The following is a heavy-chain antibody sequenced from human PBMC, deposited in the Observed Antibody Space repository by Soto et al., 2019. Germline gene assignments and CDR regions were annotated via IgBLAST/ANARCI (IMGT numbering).Heavy chain of an antibody. Sequence: QVQLQESGPGLMKPSGILSLTCAVSGGSITSNWWSWVRQPPGKGLEWIAEIFHTGSANYNPSLMGRLTISMDKSRSHLSLTLNSVTAADTAVYYCARHIAVSGTRGFDHWGQGTLVTVSS. CDR1: GGSITSNW. V-gene: IGHV4-4*02. CDR2: IFHTGSA. J-gene: IGHJ4*02. CDR3: ARHIAVSGTRGFDH. D-gene: IGHD2-21*01.